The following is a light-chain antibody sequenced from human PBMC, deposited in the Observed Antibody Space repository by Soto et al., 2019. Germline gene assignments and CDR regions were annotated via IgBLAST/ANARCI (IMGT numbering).Light chain of an antibody. Sequence: AIQLTQSPSSLSASVGDRVTITCRASQDIIGALAWYQQKPGKAPKMLIYDVSTLESGVPLRFSGSSSGTDFTLTISSLQPVDFATYYCQQFNSYPITFGQGTRLEIK. CDR3: QQFNSYPIT. J-gene: IGKJ5*01. CDR1: QDIIGA. V-gene: IGKV1-13*02. CDR2: DVS.